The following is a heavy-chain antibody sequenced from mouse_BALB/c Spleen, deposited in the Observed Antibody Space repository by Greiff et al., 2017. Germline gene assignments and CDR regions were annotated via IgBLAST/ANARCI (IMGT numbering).Heavy chain of an antibody. J-gene: IGHJ4*01. D-gene: IGHD1-1*01. CDR1: GYTFTSYV. CDR3: AGTLYENAMDY. V-gene: IGHV1-14*01. CDR2: INPYNDGT. Sequence: EVQLQQPGAELVKPGASVKLSCKASGYTFTSYVMHWVKQKPGQGLEWIGYINPYNDGTKYNEKFKGKATLTSDKSSSTAYMELSSLTSEDSAVYYCAGTLYENAMDYWGQGTSVTVSS.